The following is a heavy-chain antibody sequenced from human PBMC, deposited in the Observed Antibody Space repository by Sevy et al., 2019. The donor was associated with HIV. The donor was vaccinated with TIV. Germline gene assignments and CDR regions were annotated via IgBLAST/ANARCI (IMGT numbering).Heavy chain of an antibody. CDR2: IKQDGSEK. Sequence: GGSLRLSCAASGFTFSSYWMSWVRQAPGKGLEWVANIKQDGSEKYYVDSAKGRFTISRDNAKNSLYLQKNSLRAEDTAVYYCARILGDYYDSSGYYRSFFDYWGQGTLVTVSS. D-gene: IGHD3-22*01. CDR1: GFTFSSYW. V-gene: IGHV3-7*01. J-gene: IGHJ4*02. CDR3: ARILGDYYDSSGYYRSFFDY.